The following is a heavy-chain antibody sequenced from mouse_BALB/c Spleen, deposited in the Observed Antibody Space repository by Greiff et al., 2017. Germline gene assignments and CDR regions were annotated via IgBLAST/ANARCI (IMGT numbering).Heavy chain of an antibody. J-gene: IGHJ2*01. D-gene: IGHD1-1*01. CDR1: GYTFTDYA. Sequence: VQLHQSGAELVRPGVSVKISCKGSGYTFTDYAMHWVKQSHAKSLEWIGVISTYYGDASYNQKFKGKATMTVDKSSSTAYMELARLTSEDSAIYYCARYLAYYYGSSYFDYWGQGTTLTVSS. CDR3: ARYLAYYYGSSYFDY. V-gene: IGHV1S137*01. CDR2: ISTYYGDA.